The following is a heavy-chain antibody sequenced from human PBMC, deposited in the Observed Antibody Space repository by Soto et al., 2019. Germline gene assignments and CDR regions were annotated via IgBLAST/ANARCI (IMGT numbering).Heavy chain of an antibody. CDR2: IYSGGST. J-gene: IGHJ4*02. V-gene: IGHV3-53*01. D-gene: IGHD3-10*01. Sequence: PGGSLRLSCAASGFTVSSNYMSWVRQAPGKGLEWVSVIYSGGSTYYADSVKGRFTIPRDNSKNTLYLQMNSLRAEDTAVYYCARHITMDPLLVYWGQGTLVTVSS. CDR3: ARHITMDPLLVY. CDR1: GFTVSSNY.